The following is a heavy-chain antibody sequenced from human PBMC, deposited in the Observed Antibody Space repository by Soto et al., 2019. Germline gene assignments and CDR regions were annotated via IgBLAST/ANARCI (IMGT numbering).Heavy chain of an antibody. CDR1: GFTVSTNY. D-gene: IGHD6-13*01. Sequence: GGSLRLSCAASGFTVSTNYMTWVRQAPGKGLEWVSAIYSGGSTYYADSVKGRFTISRDNSKNTLYLQMNSLRAEDTAVYYCTKARSPAAGLFDCWGQGALVTVSS. CDR3: TKARSPAAGLFDC. J-gene: IGHJ4*02. CDR2: IYSGGST. V-gene: IGHV3-53*01.